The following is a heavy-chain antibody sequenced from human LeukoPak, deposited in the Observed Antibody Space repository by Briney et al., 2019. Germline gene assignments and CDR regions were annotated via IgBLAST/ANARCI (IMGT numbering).Heavy chain of an antibody. Sequence: SGTLSLTCAVSGVSISSSTWWTWVRLPPGKGLEWIGEVFHSGSTNLNPSLKSRLTLSVDESKHEFSLKLTSVTAADTAVYYCASGGLVSRYLDHWGQGTLVTVSS. CDR1: GVSISSSTW. J-gene: IGHJ4*02. CDR3: ASGGLVSRYLDH. D-gene: IGHD3-9*01. V-gene: IGHV4-4*02. CDR2: VFHSGST.